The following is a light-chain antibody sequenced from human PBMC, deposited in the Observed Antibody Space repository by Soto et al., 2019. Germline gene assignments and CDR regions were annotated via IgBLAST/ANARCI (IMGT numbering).Light chain of an antibody. V-gene: IGLV1-40*01. Sequence: QSALTQPPSVSGAPGQRVTISCTGSSSNIGAGYDVHWYQQLPGTAPKLLIYGNSNRPSGVPDRFSGSKSSTSASLAITGLQAEDEADYYWQSYDSSVSGVVFSGGTKVTVL. CDR2: GNS. J-gene: IGLJ2*01. CDR1: SSNIGAGYD. CDR3: QSYDSSVSGVV.